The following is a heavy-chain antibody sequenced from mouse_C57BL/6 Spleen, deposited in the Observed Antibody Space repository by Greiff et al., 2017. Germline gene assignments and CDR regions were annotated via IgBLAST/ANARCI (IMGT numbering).Heavy chain of an antibody. CDR1: GFTFSSYG. V-gene: IGHV5-6*01. CDR3: ARQRTTAFDY. D-gene: IGHD1-2*01. CDR2: ISSGGSYT. J-gene: IGHJ2*01. Sequence: EVKLMESGGDLVKPGGSLKLSCAASGFTFSSYGMSWVRQTPDKRLEWVATISSGGSYTYYPDSVKGRFTISRDNAKNTLYLQMSSLKSEDTAMYYCARQRTTAFDYWGQGTTLTVSS.